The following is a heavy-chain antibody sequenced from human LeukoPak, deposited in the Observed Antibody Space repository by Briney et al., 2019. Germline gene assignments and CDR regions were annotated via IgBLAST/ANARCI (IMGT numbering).Heavy chain of an antibody. CDR2: IYYSGST. CDR1: GGSISSYH. J-gene: IGHJ3*02. CDR3: ARDPRYCSGGSCYSNAFDI. V-gene: IGHV4-59*01. D-gene: IGHD2-15*01. Sequence: SETLSLTYTVSGGSISSYHWSWIRQPPGKGLEWIGYIYYSGSTNYNPSLKSRVTISVDTSKNQFSLKLISVTAADTAVYYCARDPRYCSGGSCYSNAFDIWGQGTMVTVSS.